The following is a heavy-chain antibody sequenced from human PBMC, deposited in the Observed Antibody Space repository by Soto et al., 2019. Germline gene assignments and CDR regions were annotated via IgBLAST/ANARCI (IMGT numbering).Heavy chain of an antibody. J-gene: IGHJ4*02. V-gene: IGHV3-11*05. Sequence: GGSLRLSCAASGFTFSDYYMSWIRQAPGKGLEWVSYISSSSSYTNYADTVKGRFTISRDNAKNSLYLQMNSLRAEDTAVYYCARDHHRYSGYDYVDYWGQGTLVTVSS. CDR1: GFTFSDYY. CDR2: ISSSSSYT. D-gene: IGHD5-12*01. CDR3: ARDHHRYSGYDYVDY.